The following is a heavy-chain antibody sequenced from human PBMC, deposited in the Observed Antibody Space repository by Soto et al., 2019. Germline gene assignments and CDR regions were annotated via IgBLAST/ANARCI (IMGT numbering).Heavy chain of an antibody. J-gene: IGHJ4*02. V-gene: IGHV3-30-3*01. CDR1: GFTFSSYA. Sequence: QVQLVESGGGVVQPGRSLRLSCAASGFTFSSYAMHWVRQAPGKGLEWVAGISYDGSNKYYADSVKGRFTISRDNSKNTLYLQRNSLRAEDTAVYYCARDYYDSSGYQFSDYWGQGTLVTVSS. D-gene: IGHD3-22*01. CDR3: ARDYYDSSGYQFSDY. CDR2: ISYDGSNK.